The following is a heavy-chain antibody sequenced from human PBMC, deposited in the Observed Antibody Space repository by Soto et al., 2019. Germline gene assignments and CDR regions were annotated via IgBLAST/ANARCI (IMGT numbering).Heavy chain of an antibody. CDR1: GYTFTSYG. Sequence: QVQLVQSGAEEKKPGASVKVSCKASGYTFTSYGMHWVRQAPGQRLEWMGWINAGNGNTKYSQKFQGRVTITRDTSARTAYMELSSLRSGDTAVYYCARGLGGARTYFDYWGQGTLVTVSS. V-gene: IGHV1-3*05. CDR2: INAGNGNT. D-gene: IGHD3-10*01. CDR3: ARGLGGARTYFDY. J-gene: IGHJ4*02.